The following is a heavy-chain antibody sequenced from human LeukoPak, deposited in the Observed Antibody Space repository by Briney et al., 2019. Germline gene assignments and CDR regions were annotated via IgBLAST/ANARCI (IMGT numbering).Heavy chain of an antibody. CDR2: MNPYSGDR. Sequence: ASVKVSCKTSGYTFTTYHINWVRQATGQGLEWLGWMNPYSGDRGYAQKFQGRLSITSDTSISTAYMELSSLRSDDTAVYFCARTTSLTASGYDHWGQGTLVTVSS. J-gene: IGHJ5*02. D-gene: IGHD4-17*01. CDR1: GYTFTTYH. V-gene: IGHV1-8*03. CDR3: ARTTSLTASGYDH.